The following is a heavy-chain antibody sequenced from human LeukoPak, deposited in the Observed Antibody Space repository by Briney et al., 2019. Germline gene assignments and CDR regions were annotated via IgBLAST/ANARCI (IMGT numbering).Heavy chain of an antibody. J-gene: IGHJ4*02. CDR1: GYSFTSYW. Sequence: GESLKISCKGSGYSFTSYWIGWVRQMPGKGLEWMGIIYPGDSDTRYSPSFQGQVTISADKSISTAYLQWSSLKASDTAMYHCARYHYGSGSYYRGDYFDYWGQGSLVTVSS. V-gene: IGHV5-51*01. CDR2: IYPGDSDT. D-gene: IGHD3-10*01. CDR3: ARYHYGSGSYYRGDYFDY.